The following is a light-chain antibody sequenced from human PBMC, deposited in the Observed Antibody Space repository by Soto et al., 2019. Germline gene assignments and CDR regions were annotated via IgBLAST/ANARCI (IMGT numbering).Light chain of an antibody. CDR3: QQANSFPIT. CDR2: AAS. J-gene: IGKJ5*01. V-gene: IGKV1-39*01. CDR1: QDISNY. Sequence: DIQMTQSPSSLSASVGDRFTITCQASQDISNYLNWYQQKPGKAPKLLIYAASSLQSGVPSRFSGSGSGTVFTLTISSLQPEDCAIYFCQQANSFPITFGQGTRLEI.